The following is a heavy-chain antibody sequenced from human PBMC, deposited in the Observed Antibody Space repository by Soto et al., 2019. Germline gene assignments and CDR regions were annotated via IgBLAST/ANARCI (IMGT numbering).Heavy chain of an antibody. CDR3: ARALGYCSGGSCYHYFDY. D-gene: IGHD2-15*01. CDR2: IYHSGSP. CDR1: GGSISSYY. J-gene: IGHJ4*02. Sequence: PSETLSLTCTVSGGSISSYYWSWIRQPPGKGLEWIGYIYHSGSPTYSPSFRGRATISVDKSNNQFSLRLRSVTAADTAVYYCARALGYCSGGSCYHYFDYWGQGTLVTVSS. V-gene: IGHV4-59*08.